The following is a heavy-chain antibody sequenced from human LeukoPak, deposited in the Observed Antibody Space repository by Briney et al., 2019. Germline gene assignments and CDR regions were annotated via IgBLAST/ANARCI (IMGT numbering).Heavy chain of an antibody. CDR2: TYYRSKWYN. V-gene: IGHV6-1*01. J-gene: IGHJ2*01. D-gene: IGHD5-18*01. CDR1: GDGVSSNSVT. CDR3: TRAGSYGYYWYFDL. Sequence: SQTLSLTCAISGDGVSSNSVTWNWNRQCPSRGLEWLGRTYYRSKWYNDYAVSVKSRITINPDTSKNQFSLQLNSVTPEDTAVYYCTRAGSYGYYWYFDLWGRGTLVTVSS.